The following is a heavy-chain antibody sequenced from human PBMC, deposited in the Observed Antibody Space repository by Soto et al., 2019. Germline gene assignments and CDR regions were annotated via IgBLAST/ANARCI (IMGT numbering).Heavy chain of an antibody. V-gene: IGHV3-33*01. CDR2: IWYDGSNK. CDR1: GFTFSSYG. CDR3: ARDVGSSWPPDY. D-gene: IGHD6-13*01. Sequence: QVQLVESGGGVVQPGRSLRLSCAASGFTFSSYGMHWVRQAPGKGLEWVAVIWYDGSNKYYADSVKGRFTISRDNSKNTLYLQMNSLRAEDTAVYYCARDVGSSWPPDYWGQGTLVTVSS. J-gene: IGHJ4*02.